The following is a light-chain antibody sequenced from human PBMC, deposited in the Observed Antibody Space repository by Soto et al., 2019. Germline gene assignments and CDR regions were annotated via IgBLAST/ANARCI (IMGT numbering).Light chain of an antibody. Sequence: QSVLTQPPSMSAAPGQKVTISCSGSRSNIGSNYVTWYQHLPGTAPKLVIYDNHQRPSGISDRFSGSKSGTSATLGIAGIQTGDEADYCCGTWDSSLRAVVFGGGTKVTVL. V-gene: IGLV1-51*01. CDR3: GTWDSSLRAVV. J-gene: IGLJ2*01. CDR1: RSNIGSNY. CDR2: DNH.